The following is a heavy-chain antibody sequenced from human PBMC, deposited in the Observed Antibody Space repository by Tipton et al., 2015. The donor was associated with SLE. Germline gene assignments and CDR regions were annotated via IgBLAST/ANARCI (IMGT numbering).Heavy chain of an antibody. CDR3: AGGPDYGDYLDAFDI. J-gene: IGHJ3*02. CDR1: GGSISSYY. CDR2: IYTSGST. Sequence: TLSLTCTVSGGSISSYYWSWIRQSPGKGLEWMGYIYTSGSTNYNPSLKSRVTISVDTSKNQFSLKLSSVTAADTAVYYCAGGPDYGDYLDAFDIWGQGTMVTVSS. D-gene: IGHD4-17*01. V-gene: IGHV4-4*09.